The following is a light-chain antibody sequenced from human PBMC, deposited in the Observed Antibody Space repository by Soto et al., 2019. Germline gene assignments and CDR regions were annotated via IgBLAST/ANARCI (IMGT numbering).Light chain of an antibody. Sequence: DIQMTQSPSSLSASVGDRVTITCQASQDISNYLNWYQQKPGKAPKLLIYDASNLETGVPSRFSGSGPGTDFTFTISSLQPEDIATYYCQQYDNLPLTFXGGTKVDIK. CDR3: QQYDNLPLT. CDR1: QDISNY. V-gene: IGKV1-33*01. CDR2: DAS. J-gene: IGKJ4*01.